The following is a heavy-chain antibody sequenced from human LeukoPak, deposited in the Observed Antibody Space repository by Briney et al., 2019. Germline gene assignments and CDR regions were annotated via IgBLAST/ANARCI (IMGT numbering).Heavy chain of an antibody. CDR2: IYHSGST. D-gene: IGHD3-10*01. Sequence: SETLSLTCAVSGYSISSGYYWGWIRQPPGKGLEWIGSIYHSGSTYYNPSLKSRVTISVDTSKNQFSLKLSSVTAADTAVYYCATLSEGGSYYSDWGQGTLVTVSS. V-gene: IGHV4-38-2*01. J-gene: IGHJ4*02. CDR3: ATLSEGGSYYSD. CDR1: GYSISSGYY.